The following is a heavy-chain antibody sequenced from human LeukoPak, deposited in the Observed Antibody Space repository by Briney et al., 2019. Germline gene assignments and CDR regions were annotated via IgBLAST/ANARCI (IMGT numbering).Heavy chain of an antibody. CDR1: GFTFSSYG. D-gene: IGHD6-13*01. V-gene: IGHV3-33*01. J-gene: IGHJ2*01. CDR2: IWYDGSNK. Sequence: PGGSLRLSCAASGFTFSSYGMHWVRQAPDKGLEWVAVIWYDGSNKYYADSVKGRFTISRGNSKNTLYLQMNSLRAEDTAVYYCARDSSSWYREWYFDLWGRGTLVTVSS. CDR3: ARDSSSWYREWYFDL.